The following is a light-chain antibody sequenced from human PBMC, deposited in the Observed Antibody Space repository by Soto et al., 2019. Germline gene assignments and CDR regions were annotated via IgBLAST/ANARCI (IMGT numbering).Light chain of an antibody. V-gene: IGKV3-15*01. CDR3: QQYNNWPWLT. Sequence: EVVMTQSPVTLSVSPGEGATLSCRASQGVISYLAWYQQKPGQAPRLLIYGASTRSTDVPARFSGSGSGTEFTLTISSLQPEDFGVYYCQQYNNWPWLTFGGGTKVEI. CDR1: QGVISY. CDR2: GAS. J-gene: IGKJ4*01.